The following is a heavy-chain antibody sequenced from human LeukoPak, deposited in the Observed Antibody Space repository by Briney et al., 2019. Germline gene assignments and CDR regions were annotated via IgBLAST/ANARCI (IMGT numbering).Heavy chain of an antibody. CDR3: AKDLSGYSSSSWDAFDI. CDR2: IRYDGSNK. CDR1: GFTFSSYG. J-gene: IGHJ3*02. V-gene: IGHV3-30*02. D-gene: IGHD6-6*01. Sequence: GGSLRLSCAASGFTFSSYGMHWVRQAPGKGLEWVAFIRYDGSNKYYADSVKGRFTISRDNSKNTLYLQMNSLRAEDTAVYYCAKDLSGYSSSSWDAFDIWGQGTMVTVSS.